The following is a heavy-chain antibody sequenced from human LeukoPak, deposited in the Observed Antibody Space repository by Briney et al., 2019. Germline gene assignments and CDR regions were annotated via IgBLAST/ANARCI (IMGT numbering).Heavy chain of an antibody. Sequence: SETLSLTCSVSAGSIKNYYWSWLRQPPGKGLEWLGNIYFGGTTDYNSSLKSRLTISVDTFKNQLSLNLQSVTAADTATYYCARHRSDTGGKKGVNWFAPGGQGTLVTVSP. V-gene: IGHV4-59*01. J-gene: IGHJ5*02. CDR3: ARHRSDTGGKKGVNWFAP. D-gene: IGHD4-23*01. CDR1: AGSIKNYY. CDR2: IYFGGTT.